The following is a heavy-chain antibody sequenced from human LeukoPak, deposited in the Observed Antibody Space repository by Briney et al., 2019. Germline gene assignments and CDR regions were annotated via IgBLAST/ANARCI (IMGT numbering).Heavy chain of an antibody. J-gene: IGHJ6*03. D-gene: IGHD6-6*01. V-gene: IGHV3-7*01. CDR2: IKQDGSEK. CDR3: ARMNSSSTYYYYYYMDV. Sequence: GGSLRLSCAASGFTFSSYWMSWVRQAPGKGLEWVANIKQDGSEKYYVDSVKGRFTISRDNAKNSLYLQMNSLRAGDTAVYYCARMNSSSTYYYYYYMDVWGKGTTVTVSS. CDR1: GFTFSSYW.